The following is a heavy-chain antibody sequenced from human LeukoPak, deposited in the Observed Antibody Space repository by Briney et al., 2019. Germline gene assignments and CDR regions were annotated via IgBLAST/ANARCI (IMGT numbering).Heavy chain of an antibody. CDR1: GFTFSSYE. V-gene: IGHV3-48*03. CDR2: ISSSGSTI. CDR3: ARDSVVPAAPLDY. J-gene: IGHJ4*02. D-gene: IGHD2-2*01. Sequence: GGSLRLSCAASGFTFSSYEMNWVRQAPGKGLEWVSYISSSGSTIHYADSVKGRFTISRDNAKNSLYLQMNSLRAEDTAVYYCARDSVVPAAPLDYWGQGTLVTVSS.